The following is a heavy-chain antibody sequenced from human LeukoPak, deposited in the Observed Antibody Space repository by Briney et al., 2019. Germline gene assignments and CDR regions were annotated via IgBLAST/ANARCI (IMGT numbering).Heavy chain of an antibody. D-gene: IGHD3-3*01. CDR2: ISGSSSYI. Sequence: GGSLRLSCAASGFTFSSYSMNWVRQAPGKGLEWVSSISGSSSYIYYAGSVKGRFTISRDNAKNSLYLQMNSLRAEDTAVYYCARDSLSSGFYSDYWGQGTLVTVSS. V-gene: IGHV3-21*01. J-gene: IGHJ4*02. CDR3: ARDSLSSGFYSDY. CDR1: GFTFSSYS.